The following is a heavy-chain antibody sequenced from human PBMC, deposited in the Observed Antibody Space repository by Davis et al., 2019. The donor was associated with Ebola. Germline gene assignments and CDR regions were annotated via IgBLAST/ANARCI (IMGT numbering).Heavy chain of an antibody. V-gene: IGHV1-24*01. CDR1: GYTFTSYD. CDR2: FDPEDGEA. J-gene: IGHJ4*02. D-gene: IGHD1-14*01. Sequence: ASVKVSCKASGYTFTSYDINWVRQATGQGLEWMGAFDPEDGEAIYAQKFQGRVTLTEDTSTDTAYMELRSLSSQDTTVYYCTIGGTTGGFDYWGQGSLVTVSS. CDR3: TIGGTTGGFDY.